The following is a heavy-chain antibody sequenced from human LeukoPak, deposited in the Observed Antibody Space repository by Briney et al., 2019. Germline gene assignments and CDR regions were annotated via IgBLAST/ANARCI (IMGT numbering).Heavy chain of an antibody. V-gene: IGHV3-21*01. CDR1: GFTFSSYS. Sequence: PGGSLRLSCAASGFTFSSYSMNWVRQAPGKGLEWASSISSSSSYIYYADSVKGRFTISRDNAKNSLYLQMNSLRAEDTAVYYCARAGGYCSGGSCYSYDAFDIWGQGTMVTVSS. CDR3: ARAGGYCSGGSCYSYDAFDI. J-gene: IGHJ3*02. D-gene: IGHD2-15*01. CDR2: ISSSSSYI.